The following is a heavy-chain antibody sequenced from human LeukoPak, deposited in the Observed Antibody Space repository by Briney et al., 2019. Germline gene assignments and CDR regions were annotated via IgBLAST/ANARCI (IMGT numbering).Heavy chain of an antibody. CDR2: VSRFGGTT. CDR1: GFTFDSYA. V-gene: IGHV3-23*01. CDR3: ARIGVVGATGFDY. J-gene: IGHJ4*02. Sequence: PGGSLRLSCAASGFTFDSYAMNWVRQAPGKGLEWVSAVSRFGGTTYYADSVKGRFTISRDNSKNTLYLQMNSLRAEDTAVYYCARIGVVGATGFDYWGQGTLVTVSS. D-gene: IGHD1-26*01.